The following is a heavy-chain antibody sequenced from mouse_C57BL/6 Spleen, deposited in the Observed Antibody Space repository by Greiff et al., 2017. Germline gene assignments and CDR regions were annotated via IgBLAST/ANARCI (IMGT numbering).Heavy chain of an antibody. J-gene: IGHJ4*01. Sequence: EVQLQQSGPVLVKPGASVKMSCKASGYTFTDYYMNWVKQSHGKSLEWIGVINPYNGGTSYNQKFKGKATLTVDKSSSTAYMELNSLTSEDSAVYYCARSKVVPYDAMDYWGQGTSVTVSS. CDR3: ARSKVVPYDAMDY. CDR1: GYTFTDYY. D-gene: IGHD1-3*01. CDR2: INPYNGGT. V-gene: IGHV1-19*01.